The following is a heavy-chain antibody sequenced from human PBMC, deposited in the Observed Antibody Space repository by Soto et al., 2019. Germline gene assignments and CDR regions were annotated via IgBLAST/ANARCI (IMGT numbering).Heavy chain of an antibody. CDR3: AKVLRFLEWLSNYYYYGMDV. V-gene: IGHV3-23*01. CDR1: GFTFSSYA. Sequence: EVQLLESGGGLVQPGGSLRLSCAASGFTFSSYAMSWVRQAPGKGLEWVSAISGSGGSTYYADFVKGRFTISRDNSKNTLYLQMNSLRAEDTAVYYCAKVLRFLEWLSNYYYYGMDVWGQGTTVTVSS. D-gene: IGHD3-3*01. J-gene: IGHJ6*02. CDR2: ISGSGGST.